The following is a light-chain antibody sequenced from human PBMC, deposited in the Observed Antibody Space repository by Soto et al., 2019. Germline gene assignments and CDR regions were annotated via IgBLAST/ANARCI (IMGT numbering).Light chain of an antibody. V-gene: IGLV2-14*01. Sequence: QSALTQPASVSGSPGQSITISCTGTSSDVGGYNYVSWYQQHPGKAPKLMIYEVSNRPSGVSNRFSGSKSGNTASLTISGLQAEDEDDYYCSSYTSSSIDYVFGTGTKVTV. CDR3: SSYTSSSIDYV. CDR1: SSDVGGYNY. J-gene: IGLJ1*01. CDR2: EVS.